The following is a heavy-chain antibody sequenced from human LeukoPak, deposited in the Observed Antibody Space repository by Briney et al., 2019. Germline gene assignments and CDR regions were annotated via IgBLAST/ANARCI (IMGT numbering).Heavy chain of an antibody. J-gene: IGHJ3*02. CDR3: AKAGRPLQTRDAFDI. CDR1: GFTFSSYA. Sequence: GGSLRLSCAASGFTFSSYAMSWVRQAPGKGLEWVSAISGNGGSTYYADSVKGRFTISRDNSKNTLYLQMNSLRAEDTAVYYCAKAGRPLQTRDAFDIWGQGTMVTVSS. D-gene: IGHD4-11*01. CDR2: ISGNGGST. V-gene: IGHV3-23*01.